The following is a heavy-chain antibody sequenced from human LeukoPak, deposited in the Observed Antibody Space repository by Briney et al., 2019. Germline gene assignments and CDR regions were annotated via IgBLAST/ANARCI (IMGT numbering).Heavy chain of an antibody. J-gene: IGHJ4*02. CDR1: GFTFSSYG. D-gene: IGHD3-22*01. CDR3: AKDHDSSGTSDY. V-gene: IGHV3-30*18. Sequence: GGSLRLSCAASGFTFSSYGMHWVRQAPGKGLEWVAVISYDGSNKYYADSVKGRFTISRDNSKNTLYPQMNSLRAEDTAVYYCAKDHDSSGTSDYWGQGTLVTVSS. CDR2: ISYDGSNK.